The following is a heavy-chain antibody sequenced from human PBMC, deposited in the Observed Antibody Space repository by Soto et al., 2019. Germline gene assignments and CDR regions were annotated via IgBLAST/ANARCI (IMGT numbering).Heavy chain of an antibody. J-gene: IGHJ4*02. D-gene: IGHD3-22*01. CDR1: GGTFSSYA. Sequence: QVPLVQSGAEVKKPGSSVKVSCKASGGTFSSYAISWVRQAPGQGLEWMGGIIPIFGTANYAQKFQGRVTITADESTSTAYMELSSLRSEDTAVYYCARDRGYYYDSSGELLDYWGQGTLVTVSS. CDR2: IIPIFGTA. CDR3: ARDRGYYYDSSGELLDY. V-gene: IGHV1-69*01.